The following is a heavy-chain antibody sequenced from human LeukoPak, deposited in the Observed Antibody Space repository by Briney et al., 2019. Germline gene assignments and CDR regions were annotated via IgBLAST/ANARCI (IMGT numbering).Heavy chain of an antibody. V-gene: IGHV7-4-1*02. CDR2: INTNTGNP. CDR3: ARDHANYYDSSQLGY. CDR1: GFAFTSYA. Sequence: ASVKVSCKATGFAFTSYAMNWVRQAPGQGLEWMGRINTNTGNPTYAQGFTGRFVFSLDTSVSTAYLQISSLKAEDTAVYYCARDHANYYDSSQLGYWGQRTLVTVSS. J-gene: IGHJ4*02. D-gene: IGHD3-22*01.